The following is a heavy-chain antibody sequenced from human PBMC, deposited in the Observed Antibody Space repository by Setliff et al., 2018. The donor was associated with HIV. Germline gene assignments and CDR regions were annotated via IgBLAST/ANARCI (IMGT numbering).Heavy chain of an antibody. CDR3: VRGPQFRPH. Sequence: PGESLKISCAASGFSFADVWMHWVRQAPGKGLEWVAFIQYDGTDKYCADSVKGRFTVSRDNSKNTLYLQMNSLRAEDTALYYCVRGPQFRPHWGQGTLVTVSS. CDR1: GFSFADVW. V-gene: IGHV3-30*02. CDR2: IQYDGTDK. J-gene: IGHJ4*02.